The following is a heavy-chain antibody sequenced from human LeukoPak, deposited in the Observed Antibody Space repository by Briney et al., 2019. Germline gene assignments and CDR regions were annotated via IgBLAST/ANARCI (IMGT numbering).Heavy chain of an antibody. Sequence: GASVKVSCKASGYTFTGYYMHWVGQAPGQGLEWMGWINPHSGDTDYAQKFQGRVTMTRDKSISTAYMELSRLRSNDTAVYYCARGPKISSWFGELLGGYFDYWGQGTLVTVSS. J-gene: IGHJ4*02. CDR2: INPHSGDT. V-gene: IGHV1-2*02. CDR3: ARGPKISSWFGELLGGYFDY. CDR1: GYTFTGYY. D-gene: IGHD3-10*01.